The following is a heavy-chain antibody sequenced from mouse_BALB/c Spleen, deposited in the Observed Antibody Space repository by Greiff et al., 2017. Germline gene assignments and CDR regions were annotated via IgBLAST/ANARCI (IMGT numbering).Heavy chain of an antibody. D-gene: IGHD1-1*01. Sequence: EVQLVESGGGLVQPGGSRKLSCAASGFTFSSFGMHWVRQAPEKGLEWVAYISSGSSTIYYADTVKGRFTISRDNPKNTLFLQMTSLRSEDTAMYDCARDYYGRGFAYWGQGTLVTVSA. CDR3: ARDYYGRGFAY. V-gene: IGHV5-17*02. CDR2: ISSGSSTI. J-gene: IGHJ3*01. CDR1: GFTFSSFG.